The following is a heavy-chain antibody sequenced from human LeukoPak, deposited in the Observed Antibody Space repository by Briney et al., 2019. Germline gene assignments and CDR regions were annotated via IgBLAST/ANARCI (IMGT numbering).Heavy chain of an antibody. CDR2: IIPIFGTA. Sequence: SVKVSCKASGGTFSSYAISWVRQAPGQGLEWMGRIIPIFGTANYAQKFQGRVTITTDESTSTAYMELSSLRSEDTAVYYCARDLTDRDGYNANWFDPWGQGTLVTVSS. CDR1: GGTFSSYA. J-gene: IGHJ5*02. CDR3: ARDLTDRDGYNANWFDP. V-gene: IGHV1-69*05. D-gene: IGHD5-24*01.